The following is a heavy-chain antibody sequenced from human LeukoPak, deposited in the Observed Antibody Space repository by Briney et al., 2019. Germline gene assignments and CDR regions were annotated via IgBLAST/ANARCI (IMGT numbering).Heavy chain of an antibody. D-gene: IGHD2-2*01. V-gene: IGHV1-69*06. CDR2: IIPIFGTA. J-gene: IGHJ4*02. Sequence: ASVKVSCTASGGTFSSYAITWVRQAPGQRLEWMGGIIPIFGTANYAQKFQGRVTITADKSTSTAYMELSSLRSEDTAVYYCAREGYCSSTSCYGRYWGQGTLVTVSS. CDR3: AREGYCSSTSCYGRY. CDR1: GGTFSSYA.